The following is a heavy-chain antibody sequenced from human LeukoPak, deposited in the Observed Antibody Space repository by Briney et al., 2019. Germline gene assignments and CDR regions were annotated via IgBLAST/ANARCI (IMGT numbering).Heavy chain of an antibody. CDR2: IKQDGSEK. CDR3: TRDGGPHWDPTMVLGVIIDYYYYGMDG. V-gene: IGHV3-7*03. J-gene: IGHJ6*04. CDR1: GFTFSSYW. Sequence: PGGSLRLSCAASGFTFSSYWMSWVRQAPGKGLEWVANIKQDGSEKYYVDSVKGRFAISRDNAKNSLYLQMNSLRAEDTAVYYCTRDGGPHWDPTMVLGVIIDYYYYGMDGWGKGTTVTVSS. D-gene: IGHD3-10*01.